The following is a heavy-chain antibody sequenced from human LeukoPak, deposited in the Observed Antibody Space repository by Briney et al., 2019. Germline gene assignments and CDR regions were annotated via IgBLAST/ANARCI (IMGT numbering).Heavy chain of an antibody. CDR2: IIPMFGTA. CDR3: ARVAYYDFWSGYFRNYYYYMDV. D-gene: IGHD3-3*01. CDR1: GDPFSSYAISFSSYA. J-gene: IGHJ6*03. V-gene: IGHV1-69*05. Sequence: ASVKVSCKTSGDPFSSYAISFSSYAISWVRQAPGQGLEWMGGIIPMFGTANYTQKFQGRVTITTDESTSTAYMELSTLRSEDTAVYYCARVAYYDFWSGYFRNYYYYMDVWGKGTTVTVSS.